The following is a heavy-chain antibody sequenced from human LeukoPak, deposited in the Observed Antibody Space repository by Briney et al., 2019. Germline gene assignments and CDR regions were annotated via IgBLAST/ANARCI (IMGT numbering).Heavy chain of an antibody. D-gene: IGHD4-17*01. CDR3: ARERRDDYVSFDY. CDR2: IYTNVHT. V-gene: IGHV4-61*02. CDR1: GGSFSRVGYF. Sequence: PSEXLSXTCTVSGGSFSRVGYFWRWGRQPAGKGGEWVGRIYTNVHTNYNPSLKSRVTMSVDTSTTQFSLKLSSVTAADTAVHYYARERRDDYVSFDYWGQGTLVSVSS. J-gene: IGHJ4*02.